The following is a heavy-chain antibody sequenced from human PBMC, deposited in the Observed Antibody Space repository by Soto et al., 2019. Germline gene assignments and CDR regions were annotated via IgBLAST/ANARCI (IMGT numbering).Heavy chain of an antibody. Sequence: QVQLVQSGAEVKKPGSSVTVSCKASGGTFSSYTISWVRQAPGQGLEWMGGIIPIFGTANYAQKFQGRVTTTAYDSPCTAYMELSSLRSEDTAVYFCARGHHRWLPLWYFGLWGRGTLVTVSS. CDR3: ARGHHRWLPLWYFGL. CDR1: GGTFSSYT. CDR2: IIPIFGTA. V-gene: IGHV1-69*12. J-gene: IGHJ2*01. D-gene: IGHD5-12*01.